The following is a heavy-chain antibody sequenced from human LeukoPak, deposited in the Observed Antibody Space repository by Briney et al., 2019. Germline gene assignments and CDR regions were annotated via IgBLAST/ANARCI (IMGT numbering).Heavy chain of an antibody. CDR2: VNQSGGS. D-gene: IGHD1-1*01. V-gene: IGHV4-34*01. CDR1: GESFDSFY. Sequence: SETLSLTCAVYGESFDSFYWNWVRQAPGKGLEWLGEVNQSGGSDYNPALESRVAISADASKRQFSLKLISVTAADTAVYYCAVRLTTGRLGTATTWFDPWGQGTLDSVSS. CDR3: AVRLTTGRLGTATTWFDP. J-gene: IGHJ5*02.